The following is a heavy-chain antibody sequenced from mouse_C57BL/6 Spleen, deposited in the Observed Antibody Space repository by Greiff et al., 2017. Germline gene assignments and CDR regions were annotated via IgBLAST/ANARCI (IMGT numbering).Heavy chain of an antibody. V-gene: IGHV1-4*01. Sequence: QVQLKESGAELARPGASVKMSCKASGYTFTSYTMHWVKQRPGQGLEWIGYINPSSGYTKYNQKFKDKATLTADKSSSTAYMQLSSLTSEDSAVYYCARSSGSSSHYYAMDYWGQGTSVTVSS. D-gene: IGHD1-1*01. CDR2: INPSSGYT. CDR1: GYTFTSYT. J-gene: IGHJ4*01. CDR3: ARSSGSSSHYYAMDY.